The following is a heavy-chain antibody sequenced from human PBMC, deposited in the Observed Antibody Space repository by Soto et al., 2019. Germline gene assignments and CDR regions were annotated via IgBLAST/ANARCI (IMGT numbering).Heavy chain of an antibody. CDR1: GGSISSYY. CDR3: ARSTRVMVSGVVIITWFDH. V-gene: IGHV4-59*01. CDR2: IYYSGST. J-gene: IGHJ5*02. D-gene: IGHD3-3*01. Sequence: PSETLSLTCTVSGGSISSYYWSWIRQPPGKGLEWIGYIYYSGSTNYNPSLKSRVTISVDTSKNQFSLKLSSVTAADTAVYYCARSTRVMVSGVVIITWFDHWGQGTLVTVSS.